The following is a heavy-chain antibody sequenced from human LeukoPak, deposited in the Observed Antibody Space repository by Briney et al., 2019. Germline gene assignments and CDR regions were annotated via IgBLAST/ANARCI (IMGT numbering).Heavy chain of an antibody. V-gene: IGHV3-23*01. CDR3: AKWIYYYDRSGYY. Sequence: TGGSLRLACAASGFTFSSYAMTWVRQAPGKGLEWVSVISGSGDKTYYADSVKGQFTISRDNSQNTLYLQMNSLRAEDTAVYYCAKWIYYYDRSGYYWGQGTLVTVSS. D-gene: IGHD3-22*01. CDR1: GFTFSSYA. J-gene: IGHJ4*02. CDR2: ISGSGDKT.